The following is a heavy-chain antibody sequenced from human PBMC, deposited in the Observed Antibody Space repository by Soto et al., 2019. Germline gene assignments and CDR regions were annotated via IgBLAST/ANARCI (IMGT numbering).Heavy chain of an antibody. CDR3: AKNNGKGRLGYFDY. V-gene: IGHV3-30*18. CDR2: ISYDGSNK. D-gene: IGHD1-1*01. Sequence: QVQLVESGGGVVQPGRSLRLSCAASGFTFSSYGMHWVRQAPGKGLEWVAVISYDGSNKYYADSVKGRFTISRDNSKNTLYLQMNSLRAEDTAVYYCAKNNGKGRLGYFDYWGQGTLVTVSS. CDR1: GFTFSSYG. J-gene: IGHJ4*02.